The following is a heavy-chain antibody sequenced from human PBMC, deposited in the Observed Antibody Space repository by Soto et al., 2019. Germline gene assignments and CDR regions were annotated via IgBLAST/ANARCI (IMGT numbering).Heavy chain of an antibody. CDR3: ANMWDTAMVTVDY. V-gene: IGHV3-30*18. Sequence: QVQLVESGGGVVQPGRSLRLSCAASGFTFSSYGMHWVRQAPGKGLEWVAVISYDGSNKYYADSVKGRFTISRDNSKNTLYLQINSLRAEDTAVYYCANMWDTAMVTVDYWGQGTLVTVSS. D-gene: IGHD5-18*01. J-gene: IGHJ4*02. CDR2: ISYDGSNK. CDR1: GFTFSSYG.